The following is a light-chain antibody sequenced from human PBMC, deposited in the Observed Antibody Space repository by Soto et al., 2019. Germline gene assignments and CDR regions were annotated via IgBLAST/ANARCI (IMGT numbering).Light chain of an antibody. V-gene: IGLV2-14*01. CDR2: EAN. CDR1: NSEVGACNF. CDR3: SSFTTYSSRA. Sequence: SVRTRVASGSGVPGRSIAISKTETNSEVGACNFVSCYQQYPGKAPTLMIHEANNRPSGVSDRFSGSKSANTASPTLSGLEVDDEADYYCSSFTTYSSRAFGTRTKVPVL. J-gene: IGLJ1*01.